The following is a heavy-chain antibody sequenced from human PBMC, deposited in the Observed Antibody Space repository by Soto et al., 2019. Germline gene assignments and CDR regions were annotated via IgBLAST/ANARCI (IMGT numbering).Heavy chain of an antibody. J-gene: IGHJ4*02. Sequence: SETLSLTCTVSGDSITSINSYWGWIRQPPEKGLEWIGTIYYRGKTYYNPSLRSRLTMSVHTSESQFSLKLSSVTAADTAVYYCARHEVTSAKYYYDTSGHFASWGRGTLVTVSS. V-gene: IGHV4-39*01. CDR3: ARHEVTSAKYYYDTSGHFAS. D-gene: IGHD3-22*01. CDR2: IYYRGKT. CDR1: GDSITSINSY.